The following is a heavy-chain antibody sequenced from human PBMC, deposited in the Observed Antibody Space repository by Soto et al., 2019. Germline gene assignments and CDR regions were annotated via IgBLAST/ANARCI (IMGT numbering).Heavy chain of an antibody. V-gene: IGHV1-69*13. CDR2: IIPIFGTA. CDR3: ARDGLGCGGDCYSAGFDY. D-gene: IGHD2-21*02. J-gene: IGHJ4*02. Sequence: ASVKVSCKASGGTFSSYAISWVRQAPGQGLEWMGGIIPIFGTANYAQKFQGRVTITADESTSTAYMELSSLRSEDTAVYYCARDGLGCGGDCYSAGFDYWGQGTLVTVSS. CDR1: GGTFSSYA.